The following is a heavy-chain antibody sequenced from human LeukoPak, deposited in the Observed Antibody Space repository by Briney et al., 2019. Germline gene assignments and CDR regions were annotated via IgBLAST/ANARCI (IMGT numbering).Heavy chain of an antibody. CDR2: IKSKTDGGTT. V-gene: IGHV3-15*01. J-gene: IGHJ3*02. CDR3: TTGYCSGGSCYPDAFDI. CDR1: GFTFSNAW. D-gene: IGHD2-15*01. Sequence: GGPLRLSCAASGFTFSNAWMSWVRQAPGKGLEGVGRIKSKTDGGTTDYAAPVKGRFTISRDDSKNTLYLQMNSLKTEDTAVYYCTTGYCSGGSCYPDAFDIWGQGTMVTVSS.